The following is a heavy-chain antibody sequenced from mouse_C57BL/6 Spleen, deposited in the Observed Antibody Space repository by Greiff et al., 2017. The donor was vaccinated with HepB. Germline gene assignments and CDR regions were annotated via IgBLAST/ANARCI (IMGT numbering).Heavy chain of an antibody. CDR2: IDPENGDT. CDR1: GFNIKDDY. Sequence: EVQGVESGAELVRPGASVKLSCTASGFNIKDDYMHWVKQRPEQGLEWIGWIDPENGDTEYASKFQGKATITADTSSNTAYLQLSSLTSEDTAVYYCTTYPGSSYWYFDVWGTGTTVTVSS. D-gene: IGHD1-1*01. V-gene: IGHV14-4*01. CDR3: TTYPGSSYWYFDV. J-gene: IGHJ1*03.